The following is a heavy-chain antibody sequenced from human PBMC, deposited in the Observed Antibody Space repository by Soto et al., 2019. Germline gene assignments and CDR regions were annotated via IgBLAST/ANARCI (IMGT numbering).Heavy chain of an antibody. D-gene: IGHD3-16*01. CDR1: GFTLRTYD. CDR3: ASMITPPY. J-gene: IGHJ4*02. CDR2: ISSSGDNK. V-gene: IGHV3-48*03. Sequence: GGSLRLSCAASGFTLRTYDINWVRQAPGKGLEWVSDISSSGDNKHYADSVKGRFTISRDYAKNSLYLQMTSLRVEEKAVYYSASMITPPYWGKATPLTASS.